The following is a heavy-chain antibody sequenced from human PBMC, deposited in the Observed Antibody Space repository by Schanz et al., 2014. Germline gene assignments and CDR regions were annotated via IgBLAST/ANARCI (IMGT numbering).Heavy chain of an antibody. CDR2: LSFDSRHI. CDR3: ARVYRWQHILGHFDS. CDR1: GFSFDSYN. Sequence: EVQLVESGGGLVKPGGSLRLSCTASGFSFDSYNMNWVRQSPGKGLEWVAFLSFDSRHIYYADSVKGRFTISRDNAKSSLHPQMNSLRADDTAVYYCARVYRWQHILGHFDSWGQGSLVTVSS. V-gene: IGHV3-21*06. D-gene: IGHD6-13*01. J-gene: IGHJ4*02.